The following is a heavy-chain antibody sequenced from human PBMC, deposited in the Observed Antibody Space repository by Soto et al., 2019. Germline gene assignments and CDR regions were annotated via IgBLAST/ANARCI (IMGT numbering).Heavy chain of an antibody. CDR2: ISSSSSYI. V-gene: IGHV3-21*01. CDR3: ARVPGDYYYYMDV. CDR1: GFTFSSYS. D-gene: IGHD3-10*01. Sequence: GGSLRLSCAASGFTFSSYSMNWVRQAPGKGLEWVSSISSSSSYIYYADSVKGRFTISRDNAKNSLYLQMNSLRAEDTAVYYCARVPGDYYYYMDVWDKGTTVTVSS. J-gene: IGHJ6*03.